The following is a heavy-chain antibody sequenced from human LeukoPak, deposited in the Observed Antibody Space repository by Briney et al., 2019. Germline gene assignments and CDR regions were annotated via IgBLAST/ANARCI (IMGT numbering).Heavy chain of an antibody. CDR1: GGSISSYY. Sequence: PSETLSLTCAVSGGSISSYYWSWIRQPPGKGLEWVAYICYSGSTNYYPSLKSRVTITVDTSKNQLSLKLRSVTAADTAVYYYARGWCDFWSGYDFWFDPWGQGTLVTVSS. V-gene: IGHV4-59*01. D-gene: IGHD3-3*01. J-gene: IGHJ5*02. CDR3: ARGWCDFWSGYDFWFDP. CDR2: ICYSGST.